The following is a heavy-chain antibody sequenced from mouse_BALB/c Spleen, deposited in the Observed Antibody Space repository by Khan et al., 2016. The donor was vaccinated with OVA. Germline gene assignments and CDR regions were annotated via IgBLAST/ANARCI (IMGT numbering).Heavy chain of an antibody. CDR2: ISYDGSN. D-gene: IGHD2-1*01. V-gene: IGHV3-6*02. CDR3: ASKSYGKGAY. J-gene: IGHJ3*01. CDR1: GYSITSGYY. Sequence: EVQLQESGPGLVKPSQSLSLTCSVTGYSITSGYYWSWIRQFPGNRLEWMGYISYDGSNHYNPSLKNRISITRDTSKKQFFLKLNSVTTEDTATYYCASKSYGKGAYWGQGTLVTVSA.